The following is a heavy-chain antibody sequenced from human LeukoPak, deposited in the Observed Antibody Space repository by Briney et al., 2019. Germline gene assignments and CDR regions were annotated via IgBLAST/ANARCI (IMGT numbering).Heavy chain of an antibody. Sequence: GGSLRLSCAASGFTFSNNWMHWVRQAPGKGLVWVSRINSDGRTTTYADSVKGRFTISRDNAKNSLYLEMNSLRAEDTAEYFCARERMYSGSGSTYPYYDYWGQGTLVTVSS. CDR2: INSDGRTT. CDR1: GFTFSNNW. J-gene: IGHJ4*02. D-gene: IGHD3-10*01. CDR3: ARERMYSGSGSTYPYYDY. V-gene: IGHV3-74*01.